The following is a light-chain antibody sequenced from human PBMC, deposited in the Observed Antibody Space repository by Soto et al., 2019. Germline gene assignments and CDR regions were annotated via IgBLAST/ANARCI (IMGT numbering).Light chain of an antibody. J-gene: IGKJ4*01. Sequence: EIVLTQYPGTVSLSPGERATLSCRASQTVYNNYIAWYQQSPGQAPRVLIYGTSTRATGTPDRFSGSGSGTDFTFTISRLEPEDSAVYYCQQYGNSVTFGGGTKVDIK. CDR2: GTS. CDR3: QQYGNSVT. V-gene: IGKV3-20*01. CDR1: QTVYNNY.